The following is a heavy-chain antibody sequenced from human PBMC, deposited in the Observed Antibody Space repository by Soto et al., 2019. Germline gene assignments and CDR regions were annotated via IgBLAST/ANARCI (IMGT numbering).Heavy chain of an antibody. CDR1: GFSLSTSGMC. CDR2: IDWDDDK. D-gene: IGHD6-19*01. Sequence: SGPTLVNPTQTLTLTCTFSGFSLSTSGMCVSWIRQPPGKALEWLALIDWDDDKYYSTSLKTRLTISKDTSKNQVVLTMTNMDPVDTATYYCARIRGIAVEGLYYYYGMDVWGQGTRVTVSS. J-gene: IGHJ6*02. V-gene: IGHV2-70*01. CDR3: ARIRGIAVEGLYYYYGMDV.